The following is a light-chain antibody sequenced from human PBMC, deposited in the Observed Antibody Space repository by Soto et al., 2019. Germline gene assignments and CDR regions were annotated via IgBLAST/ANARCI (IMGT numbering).Light chain of an antibody. CDR2: GNS. CDR3: QSYDRSLSGSYV. J-gene: IGLJ1*01. CDR1: SSNIGAGYD. V-gene: IGLV1-40*01. Sequence: QSVLTQPPSVSGAPGQRVTISCTGSSSNIGAGYDVHWYQQLPGTAPKLLIYGNSNRPSGVPYRFSGSKSGTSASLAITGLQAEDEAEYYCQSYDRSLSGSYVFGTGTKLTVL.